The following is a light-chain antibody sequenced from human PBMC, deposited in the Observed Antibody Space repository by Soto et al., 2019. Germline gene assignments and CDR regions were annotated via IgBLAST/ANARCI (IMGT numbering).Light chain of an antibody. J-gene: IGKJ1*01. CDR1: QSLLHSDGKTY. Sequence: DIVMTQTPLSLSVTPGQPASISCKSSQSLLHSDGKTYLYWYLQKPGQPPQLLIYEVSNRFSGVPDRFSGRASGTEFTLQISRVEAEDGGGYYCMQSIPLPPSWTFGQGAKVEIK. V-gene: IGKV2D-29*01. CDR3: MQSIPLPPSWT. CDR2: EVS.